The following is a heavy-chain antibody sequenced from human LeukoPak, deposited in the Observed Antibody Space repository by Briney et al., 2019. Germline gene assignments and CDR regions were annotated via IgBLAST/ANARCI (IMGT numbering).Heavy chain of an antibody. V-gene: IGHV3-30-3*01. CDR2: ISYDGSNK. Sequence: GRSLRLSCAASGFTFSSYAMHWVRQAPGKGLEWVADISYDGSNKYYADSVKGRFTISRDNSKNTLYLQMNSLRAEDTAVYYCARDSSTSPEDYYYYGMDVWGQGTTVTVSS. CDR1: GFTFSSYA. D-gene: IGHD2-2*01. J-gene: IGHJ6*02. CDR3: ARDSSTSPEDYYYYGMDV.